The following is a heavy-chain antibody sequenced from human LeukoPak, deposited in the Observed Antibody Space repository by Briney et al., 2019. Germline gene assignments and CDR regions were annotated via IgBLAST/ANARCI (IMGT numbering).Heavy chain of an antibody. CDR3: VREARGYHYTYFDY. CDR1: GFTLGGHD. J-gene: IGHJ4*02. V-gene: IGHV3-13*01. Sequence: GGSLRLSCTASGFTLGGHDMHWVRQTTGDGLGWVAAVSAGHHAFYAGSVKGRFTVSREDAKNSLYLQMNSLRAGDTAVYYCVREARGYHYTYFDYWGQGSLVTVSS. CDR2: VSAGHHA. D-gene: IGHD5-18*01.